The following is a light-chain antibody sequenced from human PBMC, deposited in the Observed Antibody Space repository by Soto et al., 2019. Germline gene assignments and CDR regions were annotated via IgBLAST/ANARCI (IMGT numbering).Light chain of an antibody. CDR2: YAS. CDR3: LQDYNYPRT. J-gene: IGKJ1*01. CDR1: HGTRDE. V-gene: IGKV1-6*01. Sequence: IQITQSPSTRSASVGDRVTITCRATHGTRDELGVYQQTPGKAPNLLIYYASSLQSGVTSRFSGSGSGTYFTLTIISLQPEDFATYYCLQDYNYPRTFGQGTKVDIK.